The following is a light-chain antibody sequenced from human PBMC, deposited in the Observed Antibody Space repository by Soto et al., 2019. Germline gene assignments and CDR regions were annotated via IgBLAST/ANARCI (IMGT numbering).Light chain of an antibody. Sequence: EVGMTQSPATLSVSPGERATLSCRASQSVSSNLAWYQQIPGQTPRLLIYGTSKRATGIADRFSGSGSGTDFTLTISGLEPEDSAVYYCQQYGNSGTFGQGTKLEIK. CDR3: QQYGNSGT. V-gene: IGKV3-20*01. J-gene: IGKJ2*01. CDR2: GTS. CDR1: QSVSSN.